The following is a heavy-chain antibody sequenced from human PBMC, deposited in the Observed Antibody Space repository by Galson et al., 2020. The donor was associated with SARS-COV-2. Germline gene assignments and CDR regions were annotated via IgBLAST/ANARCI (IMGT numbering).Heavy chain of an antibody. CDR2: IYYSGST. V-gene: IGHV4-59*01. Sequence: SETLSLTCTVSGGSISSYYWSWIRQPPGKGLEWIGYIYYSGSTNYNPSLKSRVTISVDTSKNQFSLKLSSVTAADTAVYYCGVGYSSSSFVDYWGHGTLVTVSS. D-gene: IGHD6-13*01. CDR3: GVGYSSSSFVDY. CDR1: GGSISSYY. J-gene: IGHJ4*01.